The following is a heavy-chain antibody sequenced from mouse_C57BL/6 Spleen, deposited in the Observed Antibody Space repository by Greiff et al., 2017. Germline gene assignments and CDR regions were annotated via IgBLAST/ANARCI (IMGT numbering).Heavy chain of an antibody. Sequence: VQLQQSGPELVKPGASVKISCKASGYTFTDYYMNWVKQSHGKSLEWIGDINPNNGGTSYNQKFKGKATLTVDKSSSTAYMELRSLTSEDSAVYYCAELGRRGYFDVWGTGTTVTVSS. J-gene: IGHJ1*03. CDR3: AELGRRGYFDV. CDR1: GYTFTDYY. CDR2: INPNNGGT. V-gene: IGHV1-26*01. D-gene: IGHD4-1*01.